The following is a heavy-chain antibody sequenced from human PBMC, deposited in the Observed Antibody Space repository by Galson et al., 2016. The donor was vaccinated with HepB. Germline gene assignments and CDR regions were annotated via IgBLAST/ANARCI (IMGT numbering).Heavy chain of an antibody. Sequence: SVKVSCKASGYTFTSSDINWVRQATGQGLEWMGWMNPNSGKTGYAQKFQDRITMTRNTSINTAYLELSSLRSEDTAVYFCATVRSSSSNWFDPWGQGTLVTVSS. CDR1: GYTFTSSD. D-gene: IGHD6-6*01. J-gene: IGHJ5*02. V-gene: IGHV1-8*01. CDR3: ATVRSSSSNWFDP. CDR2: MNPNSGKT.